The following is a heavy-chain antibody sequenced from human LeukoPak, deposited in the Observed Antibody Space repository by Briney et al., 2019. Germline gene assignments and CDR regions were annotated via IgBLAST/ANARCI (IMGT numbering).Heavy chain of an antibody. CDR3: ARHTDGLLRYFDR. Sequence: SETLSLTCTVSGGSISSSSYYWGWIRQPPGKGLEWIGSIYYSGSTYYNPSLKSRVTISVDTSKNQFSLKLSSVTAADTAVYYCARHTDGLLRYFDRWGQGTLVTVSS. CDR1: GGSISSSSYY. J-gene: IGHJ4*02. D-gene: IGHD3-9*01. V-gene: IGHV4-39*01. CDR2: IYYSGST.